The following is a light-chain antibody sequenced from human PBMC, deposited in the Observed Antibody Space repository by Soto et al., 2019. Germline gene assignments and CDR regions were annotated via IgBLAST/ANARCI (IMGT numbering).Light chain of an antibody. J-gene: IGKJ1*01. V-gene: IGKV3-15*01. CDR2: GAS. Sequence: IVRTQSPATLSVSPGERATLSCRASQSVSSNLAWYQQKPGQAPRLLIYGASTRATGIPARFSGSGSGTEFTLTISSLQSADFAVYYCQQYNNWPPVTFGQGTTVDI. CDR1: QSVSSN. CDR3: QQYNNWPPVT.